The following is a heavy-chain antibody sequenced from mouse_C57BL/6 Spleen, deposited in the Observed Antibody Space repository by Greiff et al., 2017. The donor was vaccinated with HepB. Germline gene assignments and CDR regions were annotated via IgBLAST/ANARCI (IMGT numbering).Heavy chain of an antibody. CDR3: ARTYYGSSSYAMDY. CDR2: IYPRSGNT. Sequence: VQLQQSGAELARPGASVKLSCKASGYTFTSYGISWVKQRTGQGLEWIGEIYPRSGNTYYNEKFKGKATLTADKSSSTAYMALRSLTSEDSAVYSCARTYYGSSSYAMDYWGQGTSVTVSS. J-gene: IGHJ4*01. D-gene: IGHD1-1*01. V-gene: IGHV1-81*01. CDR1: GYTFTSYG.